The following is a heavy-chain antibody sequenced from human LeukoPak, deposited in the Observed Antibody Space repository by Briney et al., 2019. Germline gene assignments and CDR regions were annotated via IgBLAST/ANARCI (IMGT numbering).Heavy chain of an antibody. CDR3: ARRRYSSGCYW. CDR2: INHSGGT. Sequence: SETLSLTCAVYGGSFSGYYWSWIRQPPGKGLEWIGEINHSGGTNYNPSFKSRVTISVDTSKNQFSLKLSSVTAADTAVYYCARRRYSSGCYWWGQGTLVTVSS. D-gene: IGHD6-19*01. J-gene: IGHJ4*02. CDR1: GGSFSGYY. V-gene: IGHV4-34*01.